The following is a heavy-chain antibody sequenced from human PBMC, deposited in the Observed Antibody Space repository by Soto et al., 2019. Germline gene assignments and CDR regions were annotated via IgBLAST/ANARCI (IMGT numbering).Heavy chain of an antibody. CDR2: IVVGSGNT. V-gene: IGHV1-58*01. D-gene: IGHD1-26*01. CDR3: AASIVGATYYYYGMDV. Sequence: SVKVYWKASGFTFTSAAVQWVRQARVQRLEWTGWIVVGSGNTNYAQKFQERVTITRDMSTSTAYMELRSLRSEDTAVYYCAASIVGATYYYYGMDVWGQGTTVTVSS. J-gene: IGHJ6*02. CDR1: GFTFTSAA.